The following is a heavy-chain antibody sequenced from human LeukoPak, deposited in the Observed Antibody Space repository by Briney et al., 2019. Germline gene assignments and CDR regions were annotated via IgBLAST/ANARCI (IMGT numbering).Heavy chain of an antibody. D-gene: IGHD6-19*01. CDR1: GFTFSTYD. Sequence: GGSLRLSCAASGFTFSTYDMTWVRQAPGKGLEWVSSISGSGGSTYYADSVKGRFTTSRDNSKNTLYLQMNGLRAEVTAVYYCAKDLAAVPGNKYFAYWGQGTLVTVSS. J-gene: IGHJ4*02. CDR3: AKDLAAVPGNKYFAY. V-gene: IGHV3-23*01. CDR2: ISGSGGST.